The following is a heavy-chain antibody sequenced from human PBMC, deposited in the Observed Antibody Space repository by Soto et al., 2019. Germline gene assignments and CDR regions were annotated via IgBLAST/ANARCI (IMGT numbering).Heavy chain of an antibody. CDR1: GGSFSGYY. CDR2: INHSGST. J-gene: IGHJ4*02. D-gene: IGHD2-21*02. V-gene: IGHV4-34*01. Sequence: QVQLQQWGAGLLKPSETLSLTCAVYGGSFSGYYWSWIRQPPGKGLEWIGEINHSGSTNYNPSLKSRVTISVDTSKNQSSLKLSSVTAADTAVYYCARASGGNSGVFDYWGPGTLVTVSS. CDR3: ARASGGNSGVFDY.